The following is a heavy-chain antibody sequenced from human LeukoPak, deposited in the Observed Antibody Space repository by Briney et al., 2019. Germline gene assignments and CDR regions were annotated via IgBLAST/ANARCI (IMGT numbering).Heavy chain of an antibody. J-gene: IGHJ4*02. V-gene: IGHV3-30*03. D-gene: IGHD6-19*01. CDR2: ISFEGSNK. CDR1: GFTFSSYG. Sequence: PGGSLRLSCAASGFTFSSYGMHWVRQAPGKGLEWVATISFEGSNKYYADSVKGRFTISRDNSKNTLYLQMNSLRAEDTAVYYCARDSSGWYRPDYFDYWGQGTLVTVSS. CDR3: ARDSSGWYRPDYFDY.